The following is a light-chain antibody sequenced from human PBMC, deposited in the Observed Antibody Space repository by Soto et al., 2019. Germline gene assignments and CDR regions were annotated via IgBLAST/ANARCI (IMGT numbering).Light chain of an antibody. CDR3: SSYAVTNIFV. CDR2: EVS. V-gene: IGLV2-8*01. Sequence: QSVLTQPPSASGSPGQSVTICCTGTSXDVGGYNYVSWYQQHPGKAPKVIIYEVSKRPSGVPDRFSGSKSGSTASLTVSGLQAEDEADYYCSSYAVTNIFVFGTGTKVTVL. J-gene: IGLJ1*01. CDR1: SXDVGGYNY.